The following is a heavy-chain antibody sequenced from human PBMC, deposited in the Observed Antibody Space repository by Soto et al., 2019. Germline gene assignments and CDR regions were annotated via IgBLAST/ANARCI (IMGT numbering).Heavy chain of an antibody. CDR2: IYYSGST. Sequence: QLQLQESGPGLVKPSETLSLTCTVSGGSISSSSYYWGWIRQPPGKGLEWIGSIYYSGSTYYNPSLKSRVTISVDTSKNQFSLKLSSVTAADTAVYYCHRIAAAGTFDYWGQGTLVTVSS. V-gene: IGHV4-39*01. D-gene: IGHD6-13*01. CDR1: GGSISSSSYY. J-gene: IGHJ4*02. CDR3: HRIAAAGTFDY.